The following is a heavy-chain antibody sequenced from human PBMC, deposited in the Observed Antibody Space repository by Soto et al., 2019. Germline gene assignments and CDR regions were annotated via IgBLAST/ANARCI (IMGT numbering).Heavy chain of an antibody. V-gene: IGHV1-69*02. CDR2: IIPILGIA. J-gene: IGHJ3*02. D-gene: IGHD2-15*01. CDR1: GGTFSSYT. CDR3: ARLGYCSGGSCLTETEDI. Sequence: SVKVSCKASGGTFSSYTISWVRQAPGQGLEWMGRIIPILGIANYAQKFQGRVTITADKSTSTAYMELSSLSSEDTAVYYCARLGYCSGGSCLTETEDIWGQGTMVTVSS.